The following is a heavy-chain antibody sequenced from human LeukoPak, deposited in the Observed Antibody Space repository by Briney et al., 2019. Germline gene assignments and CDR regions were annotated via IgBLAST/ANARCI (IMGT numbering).Heavy chain of an antibody. CDR3: AKWHEKLLAFDS. CDR2: IHHTGKN. Sequence: SETLSLTCAVSGGSITSYYWSWIRQPPGKGLEWIGYIHHTGKNWYNPPLQSRVTLSVDTSKSEFSLRLNSVTAADTAVYYCAKWHEKLLAFDSWGQGTLVTVSS. J-gene: IGHJ4*02. D-gene: IGHD1-7*01. V-gene: IGHV4-59*01. CDR1: GGSITSYY.